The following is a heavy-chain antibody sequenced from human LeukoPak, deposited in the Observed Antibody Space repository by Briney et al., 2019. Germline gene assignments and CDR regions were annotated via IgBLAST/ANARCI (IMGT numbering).Heavy chain of an antibody. J-gene: IGHJ6*03. CDR3: ARDDYYYYYMDV. Sequence: ASVKVSCKASGYTFTGYYMHWVRQAPGQGLEWMGWISPNSGGTNYAQKFQGRVTMTRDTSISTAYMELSRLRSDDTAVYYCARDDYYYYYMDVWGKGTTVTVSS. CDR2: ISPNSGGT. V-gene: IGHV1-2*02. CDR1: GYTFTGYY.